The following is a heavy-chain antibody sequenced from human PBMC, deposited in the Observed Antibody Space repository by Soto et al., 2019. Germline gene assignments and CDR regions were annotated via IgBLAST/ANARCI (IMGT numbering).Heavy chain of an antibody. J-gene: IGHJ3*02. V-gene: IGHV3-23*01. CDR1: GATFSSDV. Sequence: PGGSLRLLCVVSGATFSSDVMSWVRQAPGKGLEWVSGISGGTKYYADSVKGRFTISRDNSKNTLYLQMNSLRAEDTAVYYCARVDRIAVAGTAFDIWGQGTMVTVSS. CDR2: ISGGTK. D-gene: IGHD6-19*01. CDR3: ARVDRIAVAGTAFDI.